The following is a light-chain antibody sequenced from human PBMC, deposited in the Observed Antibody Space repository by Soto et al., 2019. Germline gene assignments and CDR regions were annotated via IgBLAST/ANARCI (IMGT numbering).Light chain of an antibody. CDR1: QNITNN. CDR3: QQYYGLPPIT. V-gene: IGKV1-33*01. J-gene: IGKJ5*01. Sequence: DIQMTQTPSSLSASIGDRVTITCQASQNITNNLSRYQQKPGKAPNLLIYHASKLAKGVTSRFSGSGSGTDFSFIITSLQREDLATYYCQQYYGLPPITFGQGTRLEIK. CDR2: HAS.